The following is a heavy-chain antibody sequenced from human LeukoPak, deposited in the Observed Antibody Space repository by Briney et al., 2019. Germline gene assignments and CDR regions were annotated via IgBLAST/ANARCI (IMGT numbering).Heavy chain of an antibody. CDR3: AKDSGTYWVDYYYMDV. Sequence: GGSLRLSCAASGFTFSSYGMHWVRQAPGKGLEWVAFIRYDGSDKYYADSVKGRFTISRDNSQNTMYLQMNSLRAEDTAVYYCAKDSGTYWVDYYYMDVWGKGTTVTVSS. J-gene: IGHJ6*03. CDR2: IRYDGSDK. CDR1: GFTFSSYG. V-gene: IGHV3-30*02. D-gene: IGHD1-26*01.